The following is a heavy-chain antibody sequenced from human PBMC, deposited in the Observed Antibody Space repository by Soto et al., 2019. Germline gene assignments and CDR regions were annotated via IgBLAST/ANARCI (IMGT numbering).Heavy chain of an antibody. CDR3: AGYSSGWFDAFDI. CDR2: IYYSGST. Sequence: SETLSLTCTVSGGSVSSGSYYWSWIRQPPGKGLEWIGYIYYSGSTNYNPSLKSRVTISVDTSKHQFSLKLSSVTAADTAVYYCAGYSSGWFDAFDIWGQGTMVTVSS. J-gene: IGHJ3*02. D-gene: IGHD6-19*01. CDR1: GGSVSSGSYY. V-gene: IGHV4-61*01.